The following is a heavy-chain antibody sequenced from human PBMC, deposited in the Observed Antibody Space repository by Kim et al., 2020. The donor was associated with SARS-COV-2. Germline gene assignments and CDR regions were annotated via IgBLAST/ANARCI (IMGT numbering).Heavy chain of an antibody. CDR2: TYYRSKWYN. J-gene: IGHJ6*02. Sequence: SQTLSLTCAISGDSVSSNSAAWNWIRQSPSRGLEWLGRTYYRSKWYNDYAVSVKSRITINPDTSKNQFSLQLNSVTPEDTAVYYCASGKQQLGYYYYGMDVWGQGTTVTVSS. CDR3: ASGKQQLGYYYYGMDV. CDR1: GDSVSSNSAA. V-gene: IGHV6-1*01. D-gene: IGHD6-13*01.